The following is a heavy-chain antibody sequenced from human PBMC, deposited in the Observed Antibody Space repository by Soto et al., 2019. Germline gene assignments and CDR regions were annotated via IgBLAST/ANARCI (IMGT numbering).Heavy chain of an antibody. CDR2: ISGSGGST. J-gene: IGHJ4*02. Sequence: GGSLRLSCAASGFTFSSYAMSWVRQAPGKGLEWVSAISGSGGSTYYADSVKGRFTISRDNSKNTLYLQMNSLRAEDTAVYYCAKDFYDSSGPYYFDYWGQGTLVTVSS. D-gene: IGHD3-22*01. CDR1: GFTFSSYA. V-gene: IGHV3-23*01. CDR3: AKDFYDSSGPYYFDY.